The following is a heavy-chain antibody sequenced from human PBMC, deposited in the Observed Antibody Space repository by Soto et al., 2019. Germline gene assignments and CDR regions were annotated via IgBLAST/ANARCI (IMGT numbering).Heavy chain of an antibody. CDR1: GYTFTSYA. CDR2: IKAGNGNT. Sequence: QVQLVQSGAEVKKPGASVKVSCKASGYTFTSYAMHWVRQAPGQRLEWMGCIKAGNGNTKYSQKFQGRVTITRDTSASTAYMELSSLRSEDTAVYYCASVRGGWYWLDYWGQGTLVTVSS. V-gene: IGHV1-3*01. J-gene: IGHJ4*02. D-gene: IGHD6-19*01. CDR3: ASVRGGWYWLDY.